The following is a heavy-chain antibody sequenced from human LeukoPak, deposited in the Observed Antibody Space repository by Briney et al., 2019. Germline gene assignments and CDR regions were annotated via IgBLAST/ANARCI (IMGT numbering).Heavy chain of an antibody. Sequence: PGGSLRLSCAASGFTFSSYSMNWVRQAPGKGRGWVASISSTRSYIYYADSVKGRFTISRDNAKNSLYLQMNSLRAEDTAVYYCARVGEWEPTGTDYWGQGTLVTVSS. CDR1: GFTFSSYS. CDR2: ISSTRSYI. V-gene: IGHV3-21*01. CDR3: ARVGEWEPTGTDY. J-gene: IGHJ4*02. D-gene: IGHD1-26*01.